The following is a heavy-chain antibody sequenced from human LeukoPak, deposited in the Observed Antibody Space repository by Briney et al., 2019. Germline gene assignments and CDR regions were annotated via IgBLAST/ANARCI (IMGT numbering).Heavy chain of an antibody. CDR3: AKDSMVRGVPQLDY. V-gene: IGHV3-23*01. D-gene: IGHD3-10*01. CDR2: ISGSGGST. Sequence: SGGYLRLSCAASGFTFSSYAMSWVRQAPGKGLEWVSAISGSGGSTYYADSVKGRFTISRDNSKNTLYLQMNSMRAEDTAVYYCAKDSMVRGVPQLDYWGQGTLVTVSS. CDR1: GFTFSSYA. J-gene: IGHJ4*02.